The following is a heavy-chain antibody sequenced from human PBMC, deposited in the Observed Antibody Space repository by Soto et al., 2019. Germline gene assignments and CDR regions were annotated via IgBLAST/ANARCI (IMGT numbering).Heavy chain of an antibody. J-gene: IGHJ6*02. D-gene: IGHD2-8*01. Sequence: QGHLVQSGAEVKKPGTSVKVSCKASGYTFTRYGISWVRQAPGQGLEWMGWINGYNGDTNYAQNLQGSVTMTIDTSTSTAYMALRSLTSDDTAVYYCAKNGQPPYYYYGLDVWGQGTTVTVSS. CDR1: GYTFTRYG. V-gene: IGHV1-18*01. CDR3: AKNGQPPYYYYGLDV. CDR2: INGYNGDT.